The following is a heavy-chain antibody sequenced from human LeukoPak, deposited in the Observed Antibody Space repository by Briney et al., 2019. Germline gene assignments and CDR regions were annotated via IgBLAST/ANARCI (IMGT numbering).Heavy chain of an antibody. Sequence: SEPLSLTCTVSGGSISSYYWSWIRQPPGKGLEWIGYIYYSGSTNYNPSLKSRVTISVDTSKNQFSLKLSSVTAADTAVYYCARVWDVTGYFDYWGQGTLVTVSS. CDR3: ARVWDVTGYFDY. J-gene: IGHJ4*02. V-gene: IGHV4-59*01. CDR2: IYYSGST. D-gene: IGHD3-9*01. CDR1: GGSISSYY.